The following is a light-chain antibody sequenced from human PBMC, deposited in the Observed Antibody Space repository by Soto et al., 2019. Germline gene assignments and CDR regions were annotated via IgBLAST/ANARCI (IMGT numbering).Light chain of an antibody. CDR3: QQYNNWPRT. Sequence: DIVLTRSPDSLAVSQGERATINCRASQSISDNLVWYQQKPGQAPRLLIYGASTRATGIPARFSGSGSGTEFTLTISSLQSEDFAVYYCQQYNNWPRTFGQGTKA. CDR2: GAS. CDR1: QSISDN. V-gene: IGKV3-15*01. J-gene: IGKJ1*01.